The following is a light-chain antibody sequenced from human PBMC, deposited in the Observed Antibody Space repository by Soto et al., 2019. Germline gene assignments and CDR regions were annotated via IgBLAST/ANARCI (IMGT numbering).Light chain of an antibody. CDR1: SSDVGGYNY. V-gene: IGLV2-11*01. J-gene: IGLJ1*01. CDR2: EVS. CDR3: SSFTSAYTFV. Sequence: QSALTQPRSVSGSPGQSVTISCTGTSSDVGGYNYVSWYQQHPGKAPKLLLSEVSKRPSGVSDRFSGSKSGNTASLTISGLQTQDEADYYCSSFTSAYTFVFGTGTKLTVL.